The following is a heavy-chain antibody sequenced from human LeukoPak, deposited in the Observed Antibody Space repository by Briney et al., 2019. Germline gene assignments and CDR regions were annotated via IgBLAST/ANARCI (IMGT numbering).Heavy chain of an antibody. CDR3: AKDTDYYDILTGYKFDY. CDR2: ISGSGGST. V-gene: IGHV3-23*01. CDR1: GFTFSSYA. D-gene: IGHD3-9*01. Sequence: GGSLRLSCAGSGFTFSSYAMSWVRQAPGKGLEWVSAISGSGGSTYYADSVKGRFTISRDNSKNTLYLQMNSLRAEDTAVYYCAKDTDYYDILTGYKFDYWGQGTLVTVSS. J-gene: IGHJ4*02.